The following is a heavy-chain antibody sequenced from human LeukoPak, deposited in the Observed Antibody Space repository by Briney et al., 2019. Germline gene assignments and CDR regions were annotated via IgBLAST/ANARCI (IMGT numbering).Heavy chain of an antibody. D-gene: IGHD1-26*01. V-gene: IGHV4-59*08. CDR2: IYYSGST. CDR1: GGSISSYY. J-gene: IGHJ3*02. CDR3: ARHLPWSWVGPDDAFDI. Sequence: SETLSLTCTVSGGSISSYYWSWIRQPPGKGLEWIGYIYYSGSTNYNPSLKSRVTISVDTSKNQFSLKLGSVTAADTAVYYCARHLPWSWVGPDDAFDIWGQGTMVTVSS.